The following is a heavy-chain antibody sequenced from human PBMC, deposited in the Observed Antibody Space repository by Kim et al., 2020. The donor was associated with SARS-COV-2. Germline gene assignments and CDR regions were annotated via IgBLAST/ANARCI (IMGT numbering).Heavy chain of an antibody. J-gene: IGHJ4*02. CDR2: IYSDGKS. CDR3: ARRSSTLAAGD. D-gene: IGHD1-1*01. CDR1: VFTVSKNH. V-gene: IGHV3-53*01. Sequence: GGSLRLSCTDSVFTVSKNHMYWVRQAPGKGLEWVSIIYSDGKSYYADSVKGRFTISRDNSKNTVDLQMNSLRVADTAMYYCARRSSTLAAGDWGQGTLVTVSS.